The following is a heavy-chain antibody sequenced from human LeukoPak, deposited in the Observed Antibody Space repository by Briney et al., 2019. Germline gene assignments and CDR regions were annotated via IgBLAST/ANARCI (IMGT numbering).Heavy chain of an antibody. CDR1: GGSISSYY. CDR3: ARQPNYYYYMDV. J-gene: IGHJ6*03. V-gene: IGHV4-59*08. CDR2: IYSSGCT. Sequence: SETLSLTCSVSGGSISSYYWSWIRQPPGKGLEWIGYIYSSGCTNYNPSLKSRVTIAVDTSKNQVSLKLRSVTAADAAVYYCARQPNYYYYMDVWGKGTTVTVSS.